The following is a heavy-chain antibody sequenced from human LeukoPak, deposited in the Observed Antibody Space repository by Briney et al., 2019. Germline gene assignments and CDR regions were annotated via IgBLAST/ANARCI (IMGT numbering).Heavy chain of an antibody. CDR3: AREDCSSTSCMAGWFDP. Sequence: ASVKVSCKASGYTFTGYYMHWVRQAPGQGLEWMGWINPNSGGTNYAQKFQGRVTMTRDTSISTAYIELSRLRSDDTAVYYCAREDCSSTSCMAGWFDPWGQGTLVTVSS. CDR2: INPNSGGT. CDR1: GYTFTGYY. V-gene: IGHV1-2*02. D-gene: IGHD2-2*01. J-gene: IGHJ5*02.